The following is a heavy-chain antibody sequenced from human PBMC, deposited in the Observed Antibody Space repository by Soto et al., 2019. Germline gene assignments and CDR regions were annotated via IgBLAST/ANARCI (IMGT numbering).Heavy chain of an antibody. J-gene: IGHJ6*02. CDR2: IIPIFGTA. V-gene: IGHV1-69*01. D-gene: IGHD6-13*01. Sequence: QVQLVQSGAEVKKPGSSVKVSCKASGGTFSSYAISWVRQSPGQGLECMRGIIPIFGTANYAQKFQGRLTITADESTSTAYMELRSLSSEDTAVYYCAGFRIAAPHYGMDVWGQGTRVSVS. CDR3: AGFRIAAPHYGMDV. CDR1: GGTFSSYA.